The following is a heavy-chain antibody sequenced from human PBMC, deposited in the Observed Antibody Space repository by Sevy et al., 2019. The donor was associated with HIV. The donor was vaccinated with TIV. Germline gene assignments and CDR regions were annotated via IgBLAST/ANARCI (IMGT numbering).Heavy chain of an antibody. CDR1: GLTVTNAW. Sequence: GGSLRLSCAASGLTVTNAWMSWVRQAPGKGPEWVGRIRSINGGGTTDYAAPARGRFIIYRDDSKNMLYLQINSLKIDDTALYYCTTGHIRISATTVTPFEIWGRGTMVTVSS. V-gene: IGHV3-15*01. CDR2: IRSINGGGTT. CDR3: TTGHIRISATTVTPFEI. J-gene: IGHJ3*02. D-gene: IGHD1-1*01.